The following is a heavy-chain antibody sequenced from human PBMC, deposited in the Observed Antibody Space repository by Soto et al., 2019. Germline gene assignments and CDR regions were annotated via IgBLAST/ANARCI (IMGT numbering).Heavy chain of an antibody. CDR2: IYNSGST. V-gene: IGHV4-59*01. D-gene: IGHD3-22*01. Sequence: SETLSLTCTVSGGSIKTSYWSWIRQPPGKGLELIGDIYNSGSTNYNPSLKSRFTISVDMSKKQFSLKLSSVTAADTGVYYCASTSSGYFSDGFDIWGQGTMVTVSS. CDR1: GGSIKTSY. J-gene: IGHJ3*02. CDR3: ASTSSGYFSDGFDI.